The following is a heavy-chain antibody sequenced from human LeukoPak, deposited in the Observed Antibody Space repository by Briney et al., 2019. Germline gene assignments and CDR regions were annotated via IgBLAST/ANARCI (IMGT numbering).Heavy chain of an antibody. J-gene: IGHJ4*02. CDR2: IYYSGST. CDR3: ARGRSIAARTAFDY. V-gene: IGHV4-59*01. CDR1: GGSISSYY. D-gene: IGHD6-6*01. Sequence: SETLSLTCTVSGGSISSYYWSWIRQPPGKGLEWIGYIYYSGSTNYNPSLKSRVTISVDTSKNQFSLKLSSVTAADTAVYYCARGRSIAARTAFDYWGQRTLVTVSS.